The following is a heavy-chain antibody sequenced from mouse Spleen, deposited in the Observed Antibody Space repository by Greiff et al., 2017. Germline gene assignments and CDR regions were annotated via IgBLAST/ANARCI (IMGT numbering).Heavy chain of an antibody. Sequence: VQLKETGPGLVAPSQSLSITCTVSGFSLTSYGVHWVRQPPGKGLEWLVVIWRDGSTNYNSALKSRLSISKDNSTSQVFLKMNSLQTDDTAMYYCAREYYGSSYPFAYWGQGTLVTVSA. CDR3: AREYYGSSYPFAY. J-gene: IGHJ3*01. V-gene: IGHV2-6*03. CDR1: GFSLTSYG. D-gene: IGHD1-1*01. CDR2: IWRDGST.